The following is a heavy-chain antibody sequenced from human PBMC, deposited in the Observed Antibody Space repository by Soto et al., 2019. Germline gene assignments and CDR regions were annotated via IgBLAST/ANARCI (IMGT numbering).Heavy chain of an antibody. CDR1: GFTFSSYA. CDR3: AREGSGYTIDY. D-gene: IGHD5-12*01. CDR2: ISYDGSNK. J-gene: IGHJ4*02. V-gene: IGHV3-30-3*01. Sequence: QVQLVESGGGVVQPGRSLRLSCAASGFTFSSYAMHWVRQAPGKGLEWVAVISYDGSNKYYADSVKGRFTISRDNSKNTLYLQMNSLRAEDTAVYYCAREGSGYTIDYWGKGTLVTVSS.